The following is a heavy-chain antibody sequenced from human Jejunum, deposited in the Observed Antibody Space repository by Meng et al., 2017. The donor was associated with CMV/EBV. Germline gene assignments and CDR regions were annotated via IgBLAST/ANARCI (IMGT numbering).Heavy chain of an antibody. J-gene: IGHJ4*02. D-gene: IGHD4-23*01. CDR3: ARPRWDWAPGY. Sequence: QLQLVQSGAEVKKPGASVKVTCKASGYSFSDYYMHWVRQAPGQGPEWMGWINCYSGDTRYAQKFQGRVTMSRDTSSNTVYLDLSSLKPDDTAVYYCARPRWDWAPGYWGQGTLVTVSS. V-gene: IGHV1-2*02. CDR2: INCYSGDT. CDR1: GYSFSDYY.